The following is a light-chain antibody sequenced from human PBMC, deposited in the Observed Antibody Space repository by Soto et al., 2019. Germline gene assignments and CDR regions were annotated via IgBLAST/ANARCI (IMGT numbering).Light chain of an antibody. Sequence: DIQMTQSPSTLSASVGDRVTITCRASQSISNWLAWYQQKSGKAPKLLIYQASSLERGVPSRFSGSGSGTEFTLTISSLQPDDVAAYYCHEYWDGTFGQGTKVEIK. CDR2: QAS. J-gene: IGKJ1*01. V-gene: IGKV1-5*03. CDR1: QSISNW. CDR3: HEYWDGT.